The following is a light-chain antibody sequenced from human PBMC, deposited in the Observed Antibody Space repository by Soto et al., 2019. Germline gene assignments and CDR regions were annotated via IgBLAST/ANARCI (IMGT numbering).Light chain of an antibody. CDR3: QQYDNLPLT. CDR2: DAS. V-gene: IGKV1-33*01. J-gene: IGKJ4*01. Sequence: IQMTQSPSSLSASVGDRVTITCQASQDISNYLNWYQQKPGKAPKLLIYDASNLETGVPSRFSGSGSGTDFTFTISSLQPEDIATYYCQQYDNLPLTFGGGTTVDIK. CDR1: QDISNY.